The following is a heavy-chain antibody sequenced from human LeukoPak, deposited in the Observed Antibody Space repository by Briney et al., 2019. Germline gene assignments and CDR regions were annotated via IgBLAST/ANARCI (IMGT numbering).Heavy chain of an antibody. CDR1: GGSMTSYY. CDR2: IYNSGST. J-gene: IGHJ6*02. D-gene: IGHD5-24*01. Sequence: SATLSLTCTVSGGSMTSYYWSWSRQPPGKGLEWIGYIYNSGSTNYNPSLKSRVTISVDTSKKQFSLKLSSVTAADTAVYYCARITDGRDGYNYYYGMDVWGQGTTVTVSS. V-gene: IGHV4-59*01. CDR3: ARITDGRDGYNYYYGMDV.